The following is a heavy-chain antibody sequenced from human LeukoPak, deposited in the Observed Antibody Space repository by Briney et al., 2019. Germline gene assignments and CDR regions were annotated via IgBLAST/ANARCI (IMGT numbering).Heavy chain of an antibody. Sequence: SETLSLTCTVSGGSISSYYWSWIRQPPGKGLEWIGSIYYSGSTYYNPSLKSRVTISVDTSKNQFSLKVSSVTATDTAVYYCARHHYDSSGYYDYYMDVWGKGTTVTVSS. CDR2: IYYSGST. CDR1: GGSISSYY. V-gene: IGHV4-59*05. CDR3: ARHHYDSSGYYDYYMDV. J-gene: IGHJ6*03. D-gene: IGHD3-22*01.